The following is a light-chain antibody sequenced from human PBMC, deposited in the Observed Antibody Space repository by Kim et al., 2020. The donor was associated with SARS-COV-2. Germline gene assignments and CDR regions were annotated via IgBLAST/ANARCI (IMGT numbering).Light chain of an antibody. V-gene: IGKV3-15*01. CDR1: QSVSRN. J-gene: IGKJ4*01. Sequence: SPGERDTLSCRASQSVSRNLAWYQQKTGQAPRMLVYGASTRATGIPARFSGSGWGTEFTLTISRLQSEDFAVYYWQQYNNWPPLTFGGGTKVDIK. CDR2: GAS. CDR3: QQYNNWPPLT.